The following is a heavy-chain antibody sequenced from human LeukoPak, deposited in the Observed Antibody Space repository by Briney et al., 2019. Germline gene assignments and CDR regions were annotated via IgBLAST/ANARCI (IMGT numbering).Heavy chain of an antibody. J-gene: IGHJ4*02. Sequence: ASVTVSCKASGYTFTSNYMHWVRQAPGQGLEWMGIINPSGRSTKYAQKLQGRVTMTRDTSTSTVFMDLSSLRPEDTAVYYCARAPEYCSGGSCYGFDNWGQGTLVTVSS. CDR2: INPSGRST. CDR1: GYTFTSNY. D-gene: IGHD2-15*01. V-gene: IGHV1-46*01. CDR3: ARAPEYCSGGSCYGFDN.